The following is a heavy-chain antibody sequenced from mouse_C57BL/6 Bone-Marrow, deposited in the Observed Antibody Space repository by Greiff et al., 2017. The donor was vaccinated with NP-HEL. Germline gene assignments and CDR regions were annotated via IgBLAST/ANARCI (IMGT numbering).Heavy chain of an antibody. D-gene: IGHD1-1*02. CDR3: AREKIWPRGLAY. CDR2: IDPSDSYT. Sequence: QVQLQQPGAELVMPGASVKLSCKASGYTFTSYWMHWVKQRPGQGLEWIGEIDPSDSYTNYHHKFKGKSTLTEDKSSSTAYMQLSSLTYEDAAVYYCAREKIWPRGLAYWGQGTLVTVSA. J-gene: IGHJ3*01. V-gene: IGHV1-69*01. CDR1: GYTFTSYW.